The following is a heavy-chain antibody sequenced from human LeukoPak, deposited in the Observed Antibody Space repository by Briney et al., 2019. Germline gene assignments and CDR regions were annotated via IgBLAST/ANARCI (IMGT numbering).Heavy chain of an antibody. CDR2: ISPYNGNT. V-gene: IGHV1-18*01. CDR3: ARDQIAVAGPFDY. CDR1: GYTFTSYG. D-gene: IGHD6-19*01. J-gene: IGHJ4*02. Sequence: ASVKVSCKASGYTFTSYGFSWVRQAPGQGLEWMGWISPYNGNTNSAQELQGGLIMTTDTSTSTAYMELRSLRSDDTAVYYCARDQIAVAGPFDYWGQGTLVTVSS.